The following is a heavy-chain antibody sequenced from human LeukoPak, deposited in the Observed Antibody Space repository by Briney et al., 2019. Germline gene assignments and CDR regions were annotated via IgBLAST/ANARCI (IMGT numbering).Heavy chain of an antibody. Sequence: RASVKVSCKVSGYTLTELSMHWVRQAPGKGLGWMGGFDPEDGETIYAQKFQGRVTMTEDTSTDTAYMELSSLRSEDTAVYYCAATYDFWSGYSPPHFDYWGQGTLVTVSS. V-gene: IGHV1-24*01. D-gene: IGHD3-3*01. J-gene: IGHJ4*02. CDR2: FDPEDGET. CDR3: AATYDFWSGYSPPHFDY. CDR1: GYTLTELS.